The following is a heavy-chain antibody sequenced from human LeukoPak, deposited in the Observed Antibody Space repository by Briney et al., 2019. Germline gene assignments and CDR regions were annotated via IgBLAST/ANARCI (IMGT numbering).Heavy chain of an antibody. J-gene: IGHJ4*02. Sequence: GGSLRLSCTASGFTFSNCAIYWVRQAPGKGLEWLAGISGSGGDTYFADSVKGRFTISRDNSKNTVFLQIDSLRAEDTAVYYCANTTVWYSSGRYPGWPLDYWGQGTLVTVSS. CDR2: ISGSGGDT. D-gene: IGHD6-19*01. V-gene: IGHV3-23*01. CDR3: ANTTVWYSSGRYPGWPLDY. CDR1: GFTFSNCA.